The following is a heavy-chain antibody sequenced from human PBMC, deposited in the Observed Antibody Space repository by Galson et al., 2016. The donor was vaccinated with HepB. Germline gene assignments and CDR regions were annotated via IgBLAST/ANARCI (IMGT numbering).Heavy chain of an antibody. J-gene: IGHJ4*02. Sequence: SLRLSCAASGFTFSSYGTHWVRQAPGKGLEWVAVIWYDGSNKYYADSVKGRFTISRDNSKNTLYLQMNSLRAEDTAVYYCARAGVRFLEWLAPPPYYFDYWGRGTQVIVSS. D-gene: IGHD3-3*01. CDR1: GFTFSSYG. V-gene: IGHV3-33*01. CDR3: ARAGVRFLEWLAPPPYYFDY. CDR2: IWYDGSNK.